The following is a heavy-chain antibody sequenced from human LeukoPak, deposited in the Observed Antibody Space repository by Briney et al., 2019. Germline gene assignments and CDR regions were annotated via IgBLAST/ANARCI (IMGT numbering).Heavy chain of an antibody. D-gene: IGHD6-19*01. CDR2: IIPIFGIA. J-gene: IGHJ4*02. Sequence: GASVKVSCKASGGTFSSYAISWVRQAPGQGLEGMGRIIPIFGIANYAQKFQGRVTITADKSTSTAYMELSSLRSEDTAVYYCARSDAVAAYFDYWGQGTLVTVSP. CDR3: ARSDAVAAYFDY. V-gene: IGHV1-69*04. CDR1: GGTFSSYA.